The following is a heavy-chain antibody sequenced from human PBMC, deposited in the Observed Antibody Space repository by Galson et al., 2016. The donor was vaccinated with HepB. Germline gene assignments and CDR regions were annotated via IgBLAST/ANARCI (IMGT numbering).Heavy chain of an antibody. J-gene: IGHJ3*01. CDR1: GASFSGYF. V-gene: IGHV4-34*01. D-gene: IGHD5-24*01. CDR3: ARLQSAGLVNF. CDR2: VNHDGGT. Sequence: SETLSLTCEVNGASFSGYFWSWIRQAPGKGLEWIAEVNHDGGTNYNPSLQNRVTISVDTSKDQFPLKLSSVTAADTAVYYCARLQSAGLVNFWGQGTVVTVSS.